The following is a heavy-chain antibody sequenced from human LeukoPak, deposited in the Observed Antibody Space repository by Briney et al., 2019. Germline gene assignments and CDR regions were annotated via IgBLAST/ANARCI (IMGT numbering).Heavy chain of an antibody. CDR1: GFTFSSYS. D-gene: IGHD7-27*01. CDR2: ISSSSSYI. V-gene: IGHV3-21*04. CDR3: AKELGTFDY. Sequence: GGSLRLSCAASGFTFSSYSMNWVRQAPGKGLEWVSSISSSSSYIYYADSVKGRFIISRDNSKNTLYLQMNSLRAEDTAVYHCAKELGTFDYWGQGTLVTVSS. J-gene: IGHJ4*02.